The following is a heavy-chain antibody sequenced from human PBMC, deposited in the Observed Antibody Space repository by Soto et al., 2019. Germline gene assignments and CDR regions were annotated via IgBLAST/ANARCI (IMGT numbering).Heavy chain of an antibody. D-gene: IGHD3-22*01. Sequence: QVQLQQWGAGLLKPSETLSLTCAVYGGSFRGYYWSWIRQPPGKGLEWIGEINHSGSTHYNPSLKSRVTISVDTSKNQVSLTLSSVTAADTAVYYCARCYDSSGYAGWGQGTLVTVSS. CDR2: INHSGST. J-gene: IGHJ4*02. V-gene: IGHV4-34*01. CDR1: GGSFRGYY. CDR3: ARCYDSSGYAG.